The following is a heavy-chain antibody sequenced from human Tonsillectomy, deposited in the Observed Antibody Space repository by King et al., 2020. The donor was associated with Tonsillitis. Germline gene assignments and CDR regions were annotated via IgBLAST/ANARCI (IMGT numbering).Heavy chain of an antibody. D-gene: IGHD3-10*01. CDR2: ISGSGGST. CDR1: GFTFSSYA. J-gene: IGHJ3*02. V-gene: IGHV3-23*04. Sequence: VQLVESGGGLVQPGGSLRLSCAASGFTFSSYAMSWVRQAPGKGLEWVSAISGSGGSTYYAASVKGRFTISRDNSKNTLYLQMNSLRTEDTAVYYCAKDRGFIRFGEGLDAFDIWGQGTMVTVSS. CDR3: AKDRGFIRFGEGLDAFDI.